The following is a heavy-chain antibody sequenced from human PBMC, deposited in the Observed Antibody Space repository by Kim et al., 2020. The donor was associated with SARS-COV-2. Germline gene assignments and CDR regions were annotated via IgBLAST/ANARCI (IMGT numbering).Heavy chain of an antibody. D-gene: IGHD1-1*01. CDR3: AREVGGTPPFNYGMDV. J-gene: IGHJ6*02. CDR2: IIPILGIA. V-gene: IGHV1-69*04. CDR1: GGTFSSYT. Sequence: SVKVSCKASGGTFSSYTISWVRQAPGQGLEWMGRIIPILGIANYAQKFQGRVTITADKSTSTAYMELSSLRSEDTAVYYCAREVGGTPPFNYGMDVWGQGTTVTVSS.